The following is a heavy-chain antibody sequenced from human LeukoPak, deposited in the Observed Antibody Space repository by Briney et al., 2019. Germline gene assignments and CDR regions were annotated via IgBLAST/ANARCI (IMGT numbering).Heavy chain of an antibody. D-gene: IGHD2-21*01. CDR3: AHIPSKSDVMDV. J-gene: IGHJ6*02. CDR2: IHSSGTT. CDR1: GGSIRSYS. Sequence: PSETLSLTCSVSGGSIRSYSWSWIRQPAGKGLEWIGRIHSSGTTYYNPSLTSRVTMSVESSKNQLSLKLTSVTAADTAVHYCAHIPSKSDVMDVWGQGTTVTVSS. V-gene: IGHV4-4*07.